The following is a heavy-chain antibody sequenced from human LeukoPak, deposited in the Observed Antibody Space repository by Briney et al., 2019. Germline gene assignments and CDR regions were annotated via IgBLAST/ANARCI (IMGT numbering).Heavy chain of an antibody. D-gene: IGHD2-15*01. Sequence: ASVKVSCKASGYTFTSYGISWVRQAPGQGLEWMGWISAYNGNTNYAQKLQGRVTMTTDTSTSTAYMELRSLRSDDTAVYYCARVYAHCSGGSCYFDAFDIWGQGTMVTVSS. CDR1: GYTFTSYG. CDR2: ISAYNGNT. J-gene: IGHJ3*02. V-gene: IGHV1-18*01. CDR3: ARVYAHCSGGSCYFDAFDI.